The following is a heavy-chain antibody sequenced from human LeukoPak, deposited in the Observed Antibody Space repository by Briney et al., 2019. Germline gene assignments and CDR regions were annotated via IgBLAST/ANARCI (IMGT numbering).Heavy chain of an antibody. CDR3: TRDLLRDYYDSSGYYPFDY. CDR1: GFTFGDYA. J-gene: IGHJ4*02. Sequence: GGSLRLSCTASGFTFGDYAMSWVRQAPGKGLEWVGFIRGKAYGGTTEYAASVKGRFTISRDDSKSIAYLQMNSLRTEDTAVYYCTRDLLRDYYDSSGYYPFDYWGQGTLVTVSS. D-gene: IGHD3-22*01. CDR2: IRGKAYGGTT. V-gene: IGHV3-49*04.